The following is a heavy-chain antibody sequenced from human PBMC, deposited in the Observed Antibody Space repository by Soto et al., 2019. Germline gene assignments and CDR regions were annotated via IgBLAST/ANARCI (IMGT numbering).Heavy chain of an antibody. CDR1: GFTFSSYW. J-gene: IGHJ5*02. V-gene: IGHV3-7*01. Sequence: GGSLRLSCAASGFTFSSYWMSWVRQAPGKGLEWVANIKQDGSEKYYVDSVKGRFTISRDNAKNSLYLQMNSLRAEDTAVYYCARENPGIVVVPARLDPWGQGTLVTVSS. CDR2: IKQDGSEK. D-gene: IGHD2-2*01. CDR3: ARENPGIVVVPARLDP.